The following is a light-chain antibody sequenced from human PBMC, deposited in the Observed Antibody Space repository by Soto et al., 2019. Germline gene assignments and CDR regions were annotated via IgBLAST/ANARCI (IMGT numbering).Light chain of an antibody. CDR3: QQYNDWPLT. Sequence: EIVMRQSPATLSMFPWGRATLSFWARQSVSSDLGWYQQKPGQAPRLLIHGAFIRAAGVPARFSGSGSGTEFTLTISSLQSEDSAVYYCQQYNDWPLTFGGGTKV. V-gene: IGKV3-15*01. CDR2: GAF. J-gene: IGKJ4*01. CDR1: QSVSSD.